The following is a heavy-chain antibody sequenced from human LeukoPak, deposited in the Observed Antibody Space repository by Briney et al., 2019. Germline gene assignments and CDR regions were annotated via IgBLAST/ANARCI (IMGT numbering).Heavy chain of an antibody. J-gene: IGHJ4*02. V-gene: IGHV1-18*01. CDR2: ISAYNGNT. D-gene: IGHD5-18*01. CDR1: GYTFTSYG. Sequence: ASVKVSCKASGYTFTSYGVSWVRQAPGQGLEWMGWISAYNGNTNYAQKLQGRVTMTTDTSTSTAYMELRSLRSDDTAVYYCARDQGSSNTAIIDYWGQGTLATVSS. CDR3: ARDQGSSNTAIIDY.